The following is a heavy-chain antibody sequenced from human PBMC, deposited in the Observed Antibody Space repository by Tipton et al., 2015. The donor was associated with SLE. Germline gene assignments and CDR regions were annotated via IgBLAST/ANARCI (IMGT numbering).Heavy chain of an antibody. J-gene: IGHJ4*02. D-gene: IGHD3-22*01. V-gene: IGHV4-31*03. CDR3: ARYFYDSSGVCLFDL. CDR1: SGSDSSGAYY. Sequence: TLSLTCTVSSGSDSSGAYYWSWIRQHPGKGLEWIGYVFSSGTTYYNPSLQGRLSMSLDTSKNQLYLQLSSVTSADTAVYYCARYFYDSSGVCLFDLWGQGTLVTVSS. CDR2: VFSSGTT.